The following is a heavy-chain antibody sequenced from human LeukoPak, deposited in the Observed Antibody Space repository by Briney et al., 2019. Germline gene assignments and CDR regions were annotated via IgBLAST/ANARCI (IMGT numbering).Heavy chain of an antibody. Sequence: PGGSLRLSCAASGFTFSSDAMHWVRQAPGKGLEWVAVISYDGSNKYYADSVKGRFTISRDNSKNTLYLQMNSLRAEDTAVYYCARDRRPGIVGAPLDYWGQGTLVTVSS. CDR2: ISYDGSNK. J-gene: IGHJ4*02. CDR3: ARDRRPGIVGAPLDY. D-gene: IGHD1-26*01. V-gene: IGHV3-30-3*01. CDR1: GFTFSSDA.